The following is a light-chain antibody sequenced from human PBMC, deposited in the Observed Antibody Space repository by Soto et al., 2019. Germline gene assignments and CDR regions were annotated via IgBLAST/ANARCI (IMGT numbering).Light chain of an antibody. J-gene: IGLJ2*01. V-gene: IGLV2-23*01. CDR2: EGS. Sequence: QSVLTQPASVSGSPGQSITISCTGTSRDVGNYNLVSWYQHLPDKAPKLMIYEGSKRPSGVSNRFSGSKSGNTASLTISGLQAEDEADYYCCSYEGIPTYVVFGGGTKLTVL. CDR3: CSYEGIPTYVV. CDR1: SRDVGNYNL.